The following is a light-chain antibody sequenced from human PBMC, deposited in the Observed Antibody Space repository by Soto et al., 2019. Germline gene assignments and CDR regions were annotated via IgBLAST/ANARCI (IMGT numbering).Light chain of an antibody. CDR2: DVS. J-gene: IGLJ2*01. Sequence: QYVLTQPASVSGSPGKSITISCTGTSIDVGGYNYVSWYQQHPGKAPKLMIYDVSNRPSGVSNRFSGSKSGNTASLTISGLQAEDEADYYCSSYTRSITRLFGGGTKLTVL. CDR1: SIDVGGYNY. V-gene: IGLV2-14*01. CDR3: SSYTRSITRL.